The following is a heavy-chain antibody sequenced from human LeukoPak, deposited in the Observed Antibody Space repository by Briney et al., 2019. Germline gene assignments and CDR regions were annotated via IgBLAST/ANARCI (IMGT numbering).Heavy chain of an antibody. CDR2: ISNDGSNK. V-gene: IGHV3-30*19. CDR3: AREIFYGMDL. D-gene: IGHD3-9*01. Sequence: GGSLRLSCAASGFTFSTYGMHWVRQAPGKGLEWVAVISNDGSNKYYADSVKGRFPISRDNSKNTLYLQMNSLRVEDTAVYYCAREIFYGMDLWGEGTTVTVSS. CDR1: GFTFSTYG. J-gene: IGHJ6*04.